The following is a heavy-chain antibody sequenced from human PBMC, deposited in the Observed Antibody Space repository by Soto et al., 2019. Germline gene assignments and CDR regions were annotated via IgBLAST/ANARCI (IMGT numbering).Heavy chain of an antibody. Sequence: SQTLSLTCAISGDSVSSNSAAWNWIRQSPSRGLEWLGRTYYRSKWYNDYAVSVKSRITINPDTSKNQFSLQLNSVTPEDTAVYYCARAGYSSSVGYNWFDPWGQGTLVTVSS. CDR1: GDSVSSNSAA. D-gene: IGHD6-6*01. CDR3: ARAGYSSSVGYNWFDP. V-gene: IGHV6-1*01. CDR2: TYYRSKWYN. J-gene: IGHJ5*02.